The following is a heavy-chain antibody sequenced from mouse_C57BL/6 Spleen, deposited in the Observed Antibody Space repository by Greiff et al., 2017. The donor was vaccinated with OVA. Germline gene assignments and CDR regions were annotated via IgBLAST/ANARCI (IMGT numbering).Heavy chain of an antibody. Sequence: DVKLVESGPVLVKPGASVKMSCKASGYTFTDYYMNWVKQSHGKSLEWIGVINPYNGGTSYNQKFKGKATLTVDKSSSTAYMELNSLTSEDSAVYYCARSTSYYGIPFDYWGQGTTLTVSS. V-gene: IGHV1-19*01. CDR2: INPYNGGT. D-gene: IGHD2-10*01. CDR3: ARSTSYYGIPFDY. J-gene: IGHJ2*01. CDR1: GYTFTDYY.